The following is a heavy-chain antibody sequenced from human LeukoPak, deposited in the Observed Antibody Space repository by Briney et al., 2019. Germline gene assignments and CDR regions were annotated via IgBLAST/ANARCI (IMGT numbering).Heavy chain of an antibody. Sequence: GASVKVSCKASGYTFTGYFVHWVRQAPGQGLQWMGWINPNTGGTNYAQKFHGRVTMTRDTSISTAYMELSRLRSDDTAVYYCASGDYGDPPLNYWGQGTLVTVSS. CDR2: INPNTGGT. V-gene: IGHV1-2*02. CDR3: ASGDYGDPPLNY. CDR1: GYTFTGYF. D-gene: IGHD4/OR15-4a*01. J-gene: IGHJ4*02.